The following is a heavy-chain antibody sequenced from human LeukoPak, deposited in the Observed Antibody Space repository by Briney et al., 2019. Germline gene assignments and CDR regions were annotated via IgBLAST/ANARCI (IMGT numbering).Heavy chain of an antibody. D-gene: IGHD6-25*01. CDR2: VFPGGST. V-gene: IGHV3-53*01. Sequence: PGGSLRLSCAASGFTVDNTNMNWVRQAPGKGLEWVSVVFPGGSTYYADSVKGRFAISRDKSKNTVYLQMNSLRAEDTAVYYCARESSGYYFDYWGQGTLVTVSS. CDR3: ARESSGYYFDY. CDR1: GFTVDNTN. J-gene: IGHJ4*02.